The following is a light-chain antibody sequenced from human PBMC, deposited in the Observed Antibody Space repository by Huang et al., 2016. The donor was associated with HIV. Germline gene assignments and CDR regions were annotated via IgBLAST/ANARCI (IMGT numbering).Light chain of an antibody. Sequence: DIQMTQSPSSLSASVGDRVTITCRASQNINRYLNWYQQKPGKAPKLLSCTASSLQSGVPSRFSGSGSGTDFTLTISSLQPEDFATYYCQQSYSTPPYTFGQGTKLEIK. CDR2: TAS. CDR1: QNINRY. V-gene: IGKV1-39*01. J-gene: IGKJ2*01. CDR3: QQSYSTPPYT.